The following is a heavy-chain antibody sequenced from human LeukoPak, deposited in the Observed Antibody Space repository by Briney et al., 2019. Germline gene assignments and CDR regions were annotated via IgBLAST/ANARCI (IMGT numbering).Heavy chain of an antibody. J-gene: IGHJ4*02. CDR2: ISGSGVTT. Sequence: QPGGSLRLSCAASGFTFSSYAMSWVRQAPGKGLEWVSVISGSGVTTFDADSVKGRFTISRDNSKNTLYLQMNSLRVEDTAVYYCAKSDRVWSGYQNWGQGTLVTVSS. CDR3: AKSDRVWSGYQN. D-gene: IGHD3-3*01. CDR1: GFTFSSYA. V-gene: IGHV3-23*01.